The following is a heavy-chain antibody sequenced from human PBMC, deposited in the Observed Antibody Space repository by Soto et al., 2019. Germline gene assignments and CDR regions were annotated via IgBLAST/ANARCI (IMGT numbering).Heavy chain of an antibody. CDR3: AKATMRGVIDY. CDR2: ISYDGSNK. J-gene: IGHJ4*02. CDR1: GFTFSSYG. D-gene: IGHD3-10*01. Sequence: GGSLRLSCAASGFTFSSYGMHWVRQAPGKGLEWVAVISYDGSNKYYADSVKGRFTISRDNSKNTLYLQMNSLRAEDTAVYYCAKATMRGVIDYWGQGTLVTVSS. V-gene: IGHV3-30*18.